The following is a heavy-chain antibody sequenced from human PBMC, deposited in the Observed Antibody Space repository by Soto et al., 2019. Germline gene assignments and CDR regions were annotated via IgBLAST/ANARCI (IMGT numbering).Heavy chain of an antibody. J-gene: IGHJ3*02. CDR2: IYHSGST. V-gene: IGHV4-38-2*01. CDR1: GYSISSGYY. Sequence: SETLSLTCAVSGYSISSGYYWGWIRQPPGKGLEWIGSIYHSGSTYYNPSLKSRVTISVDTSKNQFSLKLSSVTAADTAVYYCARGGMRELPRSDAFDIWGQGTMVTVSS. D-gene: IGHD1-26*01. CDR3: ARGGMRELPRSDAFDI.